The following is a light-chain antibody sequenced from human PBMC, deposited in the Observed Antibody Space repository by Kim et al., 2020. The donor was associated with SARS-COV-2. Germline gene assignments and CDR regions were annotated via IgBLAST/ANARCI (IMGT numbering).Light chain of an antibody. J-gene: IGLJ2*01. CDR3: NPRDSNDNVV. CDR1: SLRSYY. Sequence: SSELTQDPAVSVALGQTVRITCQGDSLRSYYATWYQQKPGQAPILVIYGKNNRPSGIPDRFSGSSSGNTASLTITGTQAGEEADYYCNPRDSNDNVVFGG. V-gene: IGLV3-19*01. CDR2: GKN.